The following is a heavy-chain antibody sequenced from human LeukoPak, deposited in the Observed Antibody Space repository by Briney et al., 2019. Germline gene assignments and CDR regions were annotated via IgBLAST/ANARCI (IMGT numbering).Heavy chain of an antibody. V-gene: IGHV3-48*03. CDR1: GFTFSSYE. J-gene: IGHJ6*04. Sequence: GGSLRLFCATSGFTFSSYEMNWVRQAPGKGLEWVSYISSSGSTIYYADSVKGRFTISRDNAKNSLYLQMNSLRAEDTAVYYCAELGITMIGGVWGKGTTVTISS. CDR3: AELGITMIGGV. CDR2: ISSSGSTI. D-gene: IGHD3-10*02.